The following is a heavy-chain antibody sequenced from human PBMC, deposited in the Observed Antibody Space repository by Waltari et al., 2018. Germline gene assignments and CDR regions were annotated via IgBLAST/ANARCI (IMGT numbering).Heavy chain of an antibody. D-gene: IGHD2-15*01. CDR3: TREGGYCTGGGCYLGAFDI. CDR2: INYDGRNT. CDR1: GFTFSSDW. J-gene: IGHJ3*02. Sequence: EVQLVESGGGLVQPGGSLRLSCAASGFTFSSDWMHWVRQAPGKGLVWVSRINYDGRNTNYADSVKGRFTISRDNAKNTLYLQMNSLRAEDTAVYYCTREGGYCTGGGCYLGAFDIWGQGTVVTVSS. V-gene: IGHV3-74*01.